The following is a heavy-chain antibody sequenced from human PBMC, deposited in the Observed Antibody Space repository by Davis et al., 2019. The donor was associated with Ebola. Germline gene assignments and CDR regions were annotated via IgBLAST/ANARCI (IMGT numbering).Heavy chain of an antibody. D-gene: IGHD5-12*01. V-gene: IGHV1-2*04. Sequence: AASVKVSCKASGYTFTGYYMHWVRQAPGQGLEWMGWINPNSGGTNYAQKFQGWVTMTRDTSISTAYMELSRLRSDDTAVYYCARHQVATIIGWGWFDPWGQGTLVTVSS. CDR3: ARHQVATIIGWGWFDP. J-gene: IGHJ5*02. CDR1: GYTFTGYY. CDR2: INPNSGGT.